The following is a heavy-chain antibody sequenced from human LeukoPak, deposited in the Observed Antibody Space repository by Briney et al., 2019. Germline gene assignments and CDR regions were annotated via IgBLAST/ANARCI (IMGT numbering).Heavy chain of an antibody. CDR1: GFTFSSYY. D-gene: IGHD5-18*01. CDR3: AMGYRSAHSWDS. J-gene: IGHJ4*02. CDR2: IKGDETST. V-gene: IGHV3-74*03. Sequence: PGGSLRLSCAASGFTFSSYYMFRVRHAPGKGLAWVSTIKGDETSTKYADSVRGRFTVSRDNARNTLYLQLNSLRAEDTAIYYCAMGYRSAHSWDSWGQGTLVTVSS.